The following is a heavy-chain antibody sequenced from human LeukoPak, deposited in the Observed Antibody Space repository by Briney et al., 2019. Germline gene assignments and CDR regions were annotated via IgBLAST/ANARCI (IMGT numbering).Heavy chain of an antibody. CDR3: ATGFSSGWYFDGCY. CDR2: FDPEDGET. V-gene: IGHV1-24*01. CDR1: GYTLTELS. J-gene: IGHJ4*02. Sequence: ASVTVSCTVSGYTLTELSMHWVRQAPGKGLEWMGGFDPEDGETIYAQKFQGRVTMTEDTSTDTAYMELSSLRSEDTAVYYCATGFSSGWYFDGCYWGQGTLVTVSS. D-gene: IGHD6-19*01.